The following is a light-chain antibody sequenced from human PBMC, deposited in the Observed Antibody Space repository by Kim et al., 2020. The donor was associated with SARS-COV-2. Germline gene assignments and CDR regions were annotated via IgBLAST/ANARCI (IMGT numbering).Light chain of an antibody. V-gene: IGLV3-21*04. CDR3: HVWDSSNDHRV. CDR1: NIATKN. J-gene: IGLJ2*01. CDR2: YDT. Sequence: SYELTQPPSVAVDPGETARITCGGDNIATKNVHWYQQRPGQAPILVIYYDTDRPSGIPERFSGSNSGNTATLTISRVEAGDEADYYCHVWDSSNDHRVFGGGTQLTVL.